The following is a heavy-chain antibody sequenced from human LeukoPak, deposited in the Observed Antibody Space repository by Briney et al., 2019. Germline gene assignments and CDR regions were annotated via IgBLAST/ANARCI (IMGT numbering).Heavy chain of an antibody. V-gene: IGHV3-23*01. CDR2: ISGSGGST. CDR3: AKGYSSSSRYYYYGMDV. Sequence: GGSLRLSCAASGFTFSSYAMSWVRQAPGKGLEWVSAISGSGGSTYYADSVKGRFTISRDNSKNTLYLQMNSLRAGDTAVYYCAKGYSSSSRYYYYGMDVWGQGTTVTVS. CDR1: GFTFSSYA. J-gene: IGHJ6*02. D-gene: IGHD6-6*01.